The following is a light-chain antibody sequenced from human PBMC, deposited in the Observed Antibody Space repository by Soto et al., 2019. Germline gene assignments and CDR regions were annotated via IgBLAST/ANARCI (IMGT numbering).Light chain of an antibody. CDR1: QSVLYSSNNKKY. CDR2: WAS. Sequence: DIVMTQSPDSLAVSLGERATINCKSSQSVLYSSNNKKYLAWYQQKPGQPPKLLIYWASTRESGVPDRFSGSGSGTDFTLTISSLQVEDVAVYYCQQYYSTPYTFGQGTKLEIK. V-gene: IGKV4-1*01. CDR3: QQYYSTPYT. J-gene: IGKJ2*01.